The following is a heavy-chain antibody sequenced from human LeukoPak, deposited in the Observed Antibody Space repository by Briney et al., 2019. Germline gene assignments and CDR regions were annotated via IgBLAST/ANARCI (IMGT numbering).Heavy chain of an antibody. CDR1: GGTFSSYA. CDR2: IIPIFGTA. D-gene: IGHD5-24*01. V-gene: IGHV1-69*05. J-gene: IGHJ4*02. CDR3: ARVEPDKGARRDGYNWNY. Sequence: ASVKVSCKASGGTFSSYAISWVRQAPGQGLEWMGGIIPIFGTANYAQKFLGRVTITTDESTSTAYMELSSLRSEDTAVYYCARVEPDKGARRDGYNWNYWGQGTLVTVSS.